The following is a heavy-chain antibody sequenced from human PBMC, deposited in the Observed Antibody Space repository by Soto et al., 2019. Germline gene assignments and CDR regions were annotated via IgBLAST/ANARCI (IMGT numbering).Heavy chain of an antibody. Sequence: GGSLRLSCAASGFTFSSYAMHWVRQAPGKGLEWVAVISYDGSNKYYADSVKGRFTISRDNSKNTLYLQMNSLRAEDTAVYYCARDLRLRSGYDLPLNWGQGTLVTVS. CDR2: ISYDGSNK. J-gene: IGHJ4*02. V-gene: IGHV3-30-3*01. CDR3: ARDLRLRSGYDLPLN. CDR1: GFTFSSYA. D-gene: IGHD5-12*01.